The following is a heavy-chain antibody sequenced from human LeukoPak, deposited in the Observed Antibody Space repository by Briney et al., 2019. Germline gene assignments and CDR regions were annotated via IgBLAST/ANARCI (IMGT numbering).Heavy chain of an antibody. CDR3: AGDGIRKGITMVRGVISY. CDR2: IYYSGST. V-gene: IGHV4-30-4*01. Sequence: SQTLSLTCTVSGGSISSGDYYWSWIRQPPGKGLEWIGYIYYSGSTYYNPSLKSRVTISVDTSKNQFSLKLSSVTAADTAVYYCAGDGIRKGITMVRGVISYWGQGTLVTVSS. J-gene: IGHJ4*02. D-gene: IGHD3-10*01. CDR1: GGSISSGDYY.